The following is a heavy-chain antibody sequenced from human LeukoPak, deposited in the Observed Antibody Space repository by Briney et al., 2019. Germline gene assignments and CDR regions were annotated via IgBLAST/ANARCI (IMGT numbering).Heavy chain of an antibody. CDR1: GGSISSGGYY. CDR2: IYCSGST. J-gene: IGHJ4*02. V-gene: IGHV4-31*03. CDR3: ARDRGGGSDY. D-gene: IGHD3-16*01. Sequence: SETLSLTCTVSGGSISSGGYYWSWIRQHPGKGLEWIGYIYCSGSTYYNSSLKSRVTISVDTSKNQFSLKLSSVTAADTAVYYCARDRGGGSDYWGQGTLVTVSS.